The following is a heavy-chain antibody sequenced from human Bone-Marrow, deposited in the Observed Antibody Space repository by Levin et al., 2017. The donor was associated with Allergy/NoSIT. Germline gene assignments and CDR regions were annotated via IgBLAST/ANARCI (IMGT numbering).Heavy chain of an antibody. CDR1: GYSISNGYY. CDR2: IYHSGRT. D-gene: IGHD3-3*01. Sequence: SETLSLTCAVSGYSISNGYYRGWIRQPPGKGLEWIGSIYHSGRTYYNPSLKSRVTISVDTSKNQFSLRLNSVTAADTAVYYCASYDFWSGYPINGMDVWGQGTTVTVSS. J-gene: IGHJ6*02. CDR3: ASYDFWSGYPINGMDV. V-gene: IGHV4-38-2*01.